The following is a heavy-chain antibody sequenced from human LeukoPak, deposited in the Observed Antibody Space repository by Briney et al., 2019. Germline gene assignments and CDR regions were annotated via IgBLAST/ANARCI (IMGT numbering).Heavy chain of an antibody. D-gene: IGHD4-23*01. CDR1: GYTFTSYY. J-gene: IGHJ2*01. CDR2: INPSGGST. V-gene: IGHV1-46*01. Sequence: GASVKVSCTASGYTFTSYYMHWVRQAPGQGLEWMGIINPSGGSTSYAQKFQGRVTMTRDMSTSTVYMELSSLRSEDTAVYYCARGGATVVTPFDLWGRGTLVTVSS. CDR3: ARGGATVVTPFDL.